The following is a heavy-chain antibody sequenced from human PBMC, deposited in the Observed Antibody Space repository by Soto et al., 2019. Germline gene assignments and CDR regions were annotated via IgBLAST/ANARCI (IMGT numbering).Heavy chain of an antibody. J-gene: IGHJ4*02. Sequence: QITLKESGPTLVKHTQTLTLTCTFSGFSLSTHTVGVAWIRQPPGKALEWLALIYWDEDKRYSPSLKSRLTITQDTSKYQVVLTMTTMDPVDTDTYFCAHIVPFDYRGYNFEFWGQGILVTVSS. D-gene: IGHD3-9*01. CDR3: AHIVPFDYRGYNFEF. CDR2: IYWDEDK. V-gene: IGHV2-5*02. CDR1: GFSLSTHTVG.